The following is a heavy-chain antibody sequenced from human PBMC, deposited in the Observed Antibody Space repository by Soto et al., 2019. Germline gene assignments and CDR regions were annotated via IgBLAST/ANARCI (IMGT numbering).Heavy chain of an antibody. CDR3: ARVPAP. CDR1: GGSISSGGYS. J-gene: IGHJ4*02. CDR2: IYHSGSI. Sequence: QLQLQESGSGLVKPSQTLSLTCAVSGGSISSGGYSWSWIRQPPGKGLEWIGYIYHSGSIYYSPSPKSRVTMSVGRSENQFSLKLGSVTATDTAVYYCARVPAPWGQGTLVTVSS. V-gene: IGHV4-30-2*01.